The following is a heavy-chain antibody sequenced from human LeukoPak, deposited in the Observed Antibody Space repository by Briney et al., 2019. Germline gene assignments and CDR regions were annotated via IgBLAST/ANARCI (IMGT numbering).Heavy chain of an antibody. D-gene: IGHD6-19*01. CDR1: GFTFSSYG. J-gene: IGHJ4*02. V-gene: IGHV3-33*01. CDR3: ARDRLKAVGIFDY. CDR2: IWYDGSNK. Sequence: PGGSLRLSCAASGFTFSSYGMHWVRQAPGKRLEWVAVIWYDGSNKYYADSVKGRFTISRDNSKNTLYLQMNSLRAEDTAVYYCARDRLKAVGIFDYWGQGTLVTVSS.